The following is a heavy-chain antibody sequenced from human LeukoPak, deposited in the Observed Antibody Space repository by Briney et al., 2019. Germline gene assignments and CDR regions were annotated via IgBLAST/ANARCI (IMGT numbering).Heavy chain of an antibody. V-gene: IGHV1-18*01. CDR3: ARESVVVPAAILTAGAFDI. J-gene: IGHJ3*02. D-gene: IGHD2-2*02. Sequence: GASVKVSCKASGYTFTSYGISWVRQAPGQGLEWMGWISAYNGNTNYAQKLQGRVTMTTDTSTSTAYMELRSLRSDDTAVYYCARESVVVPAAILTAGAFDIWGQGTMVTVSS. CDR2: ISAYNGNT. CDR1: GYTFTSYG.